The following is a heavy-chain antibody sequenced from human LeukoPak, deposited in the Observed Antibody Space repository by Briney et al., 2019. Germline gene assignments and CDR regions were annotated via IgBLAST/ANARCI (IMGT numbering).Heavy chain of an antibody. J-gene: IGHJ4*02. Sequence: GRSLRLSCAASGFTFSSYGMHWVRLAPGKGLEWVAVISYDGSDKDYADSVKGRFTISRDNSKNTLYLQMNSLRAEDTAVYYCAKDRTGGTYYFAIDYWGQGTLVTVSS. V-gene: IGHV3-30*18. CDR3: AKDRTGGTYYFAIDY. CDR1: GFTFSSYG. CDR2: ISYDGSDK. D-gene: IGHD1-26*01.